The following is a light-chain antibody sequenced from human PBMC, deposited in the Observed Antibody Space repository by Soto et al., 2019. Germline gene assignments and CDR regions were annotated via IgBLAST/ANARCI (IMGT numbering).Light chain of an antibody. CDR3: QSYDSSRGAYV. J-gene: IGLJ1*01. CDR2: ANT. CDR1: SSNIGTGYD. V-gene: IGLV1-40*01. Sequence: QSVLTQPPSVSGAPGQRVTISCTGSSSNIGTGYDVHWYQQLPGIAPNLVIYANTNRPSGVPDRFSGSKSGTSASLAITGLQAEDEADYYCQSYDSSRGAYVFGTGPKLTVL.